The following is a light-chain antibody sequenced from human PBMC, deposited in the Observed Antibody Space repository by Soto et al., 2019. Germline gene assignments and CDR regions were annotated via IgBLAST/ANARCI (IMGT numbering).Light chain of an antibody. CDR2: ENN. V-gene: IGLV1-51*02. CDR3: GSWDTSLSAML. Sequence: QSVLTQPPSVSAAPGQKVTISCSGSRSNIGNNYVSWYQQLPGTAPKLLIYENNKRPSGIPDRFSGSKAGTSATLGITGLQTGDEADYYCGSWDTSLSAMLFGGGTKRTVL. CDR1: RSNIGNNY. J-gene: IGLJ3*02.